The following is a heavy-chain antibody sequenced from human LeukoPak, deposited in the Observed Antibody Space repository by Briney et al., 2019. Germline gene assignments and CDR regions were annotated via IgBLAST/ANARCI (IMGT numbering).Heavy chain of an antibody. CDR2: IRYNGNDQ. J-gene: IGHJ4*02. CDR1: AFSFNTYG. V-gene: IGHV3-30*02. CDR3: AKDIYYYDKNYFDY. Sequence: GGSLRLSCATSAFSFNTYGMHWVRQAPGKGLQWVAFIRYNGNDQYYADSVKGRFTISRDNSKNTLYLQMNSLRAEDTAVYYCAKDIYYYDKNYFDYWGLGTLVTVSS. D-gene: IGHD3-22*01.